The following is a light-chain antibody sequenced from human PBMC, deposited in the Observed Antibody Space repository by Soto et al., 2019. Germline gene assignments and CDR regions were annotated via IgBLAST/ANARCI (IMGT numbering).Light chain of an antibody. CDR1: RSSIGSNT. V-gene: IGLV1-44*01. Sequence: QSVLPQPPSASGTPGQRVTISCSGSRSSIGSNTVNWYQHLPGTAPKLLIYSNNHRPSGVPDRLSASKTGASASQAISGLQSEDEGDYYCAAWEASLGGFHVFGTGTKRTVL. CDR2: SNN. CDR3: AAWEASLGGFHV. J-gene: IGLJ1*01.